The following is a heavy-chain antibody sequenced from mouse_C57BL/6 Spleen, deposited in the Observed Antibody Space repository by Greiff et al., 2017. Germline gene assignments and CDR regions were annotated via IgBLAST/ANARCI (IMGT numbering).Heavy chain of an antibody. CDR2: IRNKANGYTT. Sequence: VQLKESGGGLVQPGGSLSLSCAASGFTFTDYYMSWVRQPPGKALEWLGFIRNKANGYTTEYSASVKGRFTISRDNSQSILYLQMNALRAEDSATYYCARYHNHEGFAYWGQGTLVTVSA. V-gene: IGHV7-3*01. D-gene: IGHD1-3*01. CDR3: ARYHNHEGFAY. J-gene: IGHJ3*01. CDR1: GFTFTDYY.